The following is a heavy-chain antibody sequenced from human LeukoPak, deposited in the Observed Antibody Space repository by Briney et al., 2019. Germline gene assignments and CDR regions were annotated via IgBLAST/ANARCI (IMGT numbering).Heavy chain of an antibody. CDR1: GFTFRSYA. D-gene: IGHD3-22*01. V-gene: IGHV3-23*01. J-gene: IGHJ4*02. Sequence: PGGSLRLSCAASGFTFRSYAMTWVRQAPGKGLEWVSAISGSGGSTNYADSVKGRFTISRDNPKNTLYLRMNSLRVEDTAVYYCAKDRGYRGYDSSGYYFDYWGQGTLVTVSS. CDR3: AKDRGYRGYDSSGYYFDY. CDR2: ISGSGGST.